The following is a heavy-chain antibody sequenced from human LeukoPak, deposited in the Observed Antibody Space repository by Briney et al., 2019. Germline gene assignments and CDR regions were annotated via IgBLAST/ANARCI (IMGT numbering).Heavy chain of an antibody. CDR1: GFTFSSYG. CDR3: ARKYSGSYYVAVDY. J-gene: IGHJ4*02. D-gene: IGHD1-26*01. V-gene: IGHV3-33*01. CDR2: IRYDGSNK. Sequence: GRSLRLSCAASGFTFSSYGMHWVRQAPGKGLEWVADIRYDGSNKYYADSVKGRFTISRDNSKNTLYLQMNSLRAEDTAVYYCARKYSGSYYVAVDYWGQGTLVTVSS.